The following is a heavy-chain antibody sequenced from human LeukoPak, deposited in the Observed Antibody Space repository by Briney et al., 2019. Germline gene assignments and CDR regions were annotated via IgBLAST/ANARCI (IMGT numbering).Heavy chain of an antibody. CDR2: IKQDGSEK. D-gene: IGHD2-15*01. Sequence: GGSLRLSCAASGFTFSTYFMSWVRQAPGKGLEWVANIKQDGSEKYYVDSVKGRFTISRDNAKNSLYLQMNSLRAEDTAVYYCARGDCSGGSCYLSLTTIDYWGQGTLVTVSS. J-gene: IGHJ4*02. V-gene: IGHV3-7*04. CDR1: GFTFSTYF. CDR3: ARGDCSGGSCYLSLTTIDY.